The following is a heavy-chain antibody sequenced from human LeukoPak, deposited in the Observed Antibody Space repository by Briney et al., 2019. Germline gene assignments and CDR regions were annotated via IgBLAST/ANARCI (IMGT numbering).Heavy chain of an antibody. D-gene: IGHD3-10*01. Sequence: GGSLRLSCAASGFTFRNYGIHWVRQAPGKGLEWVALISYDGTNKYYGGSVEGRFTISRDNSENAVYLQMNSLGSEDTAVYYCARTHSYGENYYDYGMDVWGQGTTVTVS. J-gene: IGHJ6*02. CDR1: GFTFRNYG. V-gene: IGHV3-30*03. CDR3: ARTHSYGENYYDYGMDV. CDR2: ISYDGTNK.